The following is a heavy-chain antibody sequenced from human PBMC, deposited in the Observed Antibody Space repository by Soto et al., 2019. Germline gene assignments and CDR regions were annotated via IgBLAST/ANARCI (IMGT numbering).Heavy chain of an antibody. V-gene: IGHV4-30-2*06. CDR3: ARAERFPRSWFDS. CDR1: GGSINSGRSS. CDR2: IYHSGST. Sequence: ASETLSLTCSVSGGSINSGRSSWNWIRQSPGKGLEWIAYIYHSGSTYYNPSLKSRVTISVDTTNNHFSLKMTSVTAADTAIYFCARAERFPRSWFDSWGQGTQVTVSS. J-gene: IGHJ5*01.